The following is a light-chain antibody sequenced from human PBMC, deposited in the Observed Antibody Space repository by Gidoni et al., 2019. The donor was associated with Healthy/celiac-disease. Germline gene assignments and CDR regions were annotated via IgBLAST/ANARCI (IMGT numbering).Light chain of an antibody. J-gene: IGKJ2*01. CDR1: QSVLYSSNNKNY. V-gene: IGKV4-1*01. CDR2: WAS. CDR3: QRSST. Sequence: DIVMTQSPDSLAVSLGERATINCKSSQSVLYSSNNKNYLAWYQQKPGQPPKLLIYWASTRESGVPDRFSGSGSGTDFTLTISSLQAEDVAVYYCQRSSTFGQGTKLEIK.